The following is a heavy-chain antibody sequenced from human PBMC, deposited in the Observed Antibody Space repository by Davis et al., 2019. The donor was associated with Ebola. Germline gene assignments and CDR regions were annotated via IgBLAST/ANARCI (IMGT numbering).Heavy chain of an antibody. V-gene: IGHV4-34*01. J-gene: IGHJ5*02. Sequence: MPGGSLRLPCAVYGGSSPAYYWHRIRQPPGQGLAWLGEINHSGSTNYNPSLKSRVTISADTSKNQYSLKLTSVAAAAAALYYCARGRGYSWFDIWGQGTLVTVSS. CDR3: ARGRGYSWFDI. CDR1: GGSSPAYY. CDR2: INHSGST. D-gene: IGHD5-12*01.